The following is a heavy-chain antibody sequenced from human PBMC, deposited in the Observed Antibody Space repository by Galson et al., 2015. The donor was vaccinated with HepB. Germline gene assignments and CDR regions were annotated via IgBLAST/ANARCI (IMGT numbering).Heavy chain of an antibody. Sequence: SLRLSCAASRFTFSTYAVHWVRQAPGKGLEWVAVISPAGTNTYYADSVKGRFTISRDNPKNTLYLQMNSLRTEDTAVYFCARDGQWLVDWYLDYWGQGTLVTVSS. CDR1: RFTFSTYA. D-gene: IGHD6-19*01. CDR3: ARDGQWLVDWYLDY. CDR2: ISPAGTNT. V-gene: IGHV3-30*04. J-gene: IGHJ4*02.